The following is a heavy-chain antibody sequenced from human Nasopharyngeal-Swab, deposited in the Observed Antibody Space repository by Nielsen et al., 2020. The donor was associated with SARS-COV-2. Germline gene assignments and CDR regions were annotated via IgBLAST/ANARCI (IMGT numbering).Heavy chain of an antibody. Sequence: GGSLRLSCAASGFTFSSYAMSWVRQAPGKGLEWVSAISGSGGSTYYADSVKGRFTISRDNSKNTLYLQMNSLRAEDTAVYYCAKVTGGFLAAAGSFLFDYWGQGTLVTVSS. J-gene: IGHJ4*02. CDR2: ISGSGGST. V-gene: IGHV3-23*01. CDR3: AKVTGGFLAAAGSFLFDY. D-gene: IGHD6-13*01. CDR1: GFTFSSYA.